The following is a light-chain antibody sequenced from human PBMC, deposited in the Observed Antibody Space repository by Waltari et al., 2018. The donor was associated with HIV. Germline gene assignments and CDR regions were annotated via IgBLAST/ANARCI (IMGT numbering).Light chain of an antibody. CDR1: SSNIGSNY. CDR3: AAWDDSLSAL. J-gene: IGLJ2*01. CDR2: RTD. V-gene: IGLV1-47*01. Sequence: QSVLTQPPSASGTPGQRVTISCSGASSNIGSNYVYWYQELPGTAPKLLIYRTDQRPSGVPDRFSGSKSGTSASLAISGLRSEDEADYYSAAWDDSLSALFGGGTKLTVL.